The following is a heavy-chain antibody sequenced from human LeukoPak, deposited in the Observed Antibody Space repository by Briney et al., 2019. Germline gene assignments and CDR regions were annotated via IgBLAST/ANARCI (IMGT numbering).Heavy chain of an antibody. CDR3: THWTRHDGYCSGGSCYGLHY. J-gene: IGHJ4*02. V-gene: IGHV2-5*02. Sequence: SGPTLVKPTQTLTLTCTFSGFSLSTRGVGVGWVRQPPGKALEWLALIYCDDDERYSPSLNSRLTITKDTSKNQVVLTVTDMDPVDTATYYCTHWTRHDGYCSGGSCYGLHYWGQGTLVTVSS. CDR2: IYCDDDE. D-gene: IGHD2-15*01. CDR1: GFSLSTRGVG.